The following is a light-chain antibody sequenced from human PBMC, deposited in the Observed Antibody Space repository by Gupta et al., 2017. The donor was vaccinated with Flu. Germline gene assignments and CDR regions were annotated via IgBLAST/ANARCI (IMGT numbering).Light chain of an antibody. V-gene: IGKV3-11*01. CDR3: QQRSNWPPWT. CDR1: QSVSSY. Sequence: EIVLTQSPATLSLSPGERATLSCRASQSVSSYLAWYQQKPGQAPRLLIYDASNRATGIPARFSGSGYGKDLTITISSREQEDFAVYYCQQRSNWPPWTFGQGTKVEIK. CDR2: DAS. J-gene: IGKJ1*01.